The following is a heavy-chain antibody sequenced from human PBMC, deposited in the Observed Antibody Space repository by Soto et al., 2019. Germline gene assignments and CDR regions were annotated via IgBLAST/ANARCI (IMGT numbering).Heavy chain of an antibody. J-gene: IGHJ3*01. CDR1: GFNFRNFN. CDR3: ARDLRGHYGP. Sequence: LRLSCEGSGFNFRNFNMIWVRQAPGQGLEWVSSVSGSSSYIYYADSVKGRFTVSRDNANNLVFLQMNGLRPEDTAMYYCARDLRGHYGPWGQGTMVTVSS. CDR2: VSGSSSYI. D-gene: IGHD4-17*01. V-gene: IGHV3-21*06.